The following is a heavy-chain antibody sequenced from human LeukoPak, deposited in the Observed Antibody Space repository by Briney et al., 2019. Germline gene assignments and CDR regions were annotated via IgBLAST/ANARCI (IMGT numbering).Heavy chain of an antibody. V-gene: IGHV1-18*01. CDR3: ARDHSSSCQLLDY. D-gene: IGHD6-13*01. CDR1: GYSFTTYG. CDR2: ISAYNGDT. Sequence: ASVKVSCKTSGYSFTTYGVTWVRQAPRQGLEWMGWISAYNGDTNYAQKFQGRFTMTTDTSTSTANMELRSLRSDDTAVYYCARDHSSSCQLLDYWGQGTLVTTSS. J-gene: IGHJ4*02.